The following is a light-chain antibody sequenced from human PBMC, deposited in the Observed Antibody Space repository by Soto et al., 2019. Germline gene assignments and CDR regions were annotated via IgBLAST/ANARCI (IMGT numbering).Light chain of an antibody. J-gene: IGKJ5*01. V-gene: IGKV3-15*01. Sequence: EIVMTQSPATPSVSPGERATLSCRASQSVSRNLAWYQQKPGQAPRLLIYGASTRATDIPARFSGSGSGTEFIFSISSLQSEDFAVYYCQQYNDWPSITFGQGTRLEIK. CDR2: GAS. CDR1: QSVSRN. CDR3: QQYNDWPSIT.